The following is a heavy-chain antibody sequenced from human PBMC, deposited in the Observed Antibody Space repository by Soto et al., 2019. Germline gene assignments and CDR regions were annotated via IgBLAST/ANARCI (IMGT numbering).Heavy chain of an antibody. CDR2: INHSGST. J-gene: IGHJ5*02. D-gene: IGHD3-10*01. V-gene: IGHV4-34*01. CDR1: GGAFSGYY. Sequence: QVQLQQWGAGLLKPSETLSLTCAVYGGAFSGYYWSWIRQPPGKGLEWIGEINHSGSTNYNPSLKSRVTISVDTSKTQFSLRLSAVTAADTALYYCARGSRVVRGVYYWFDPWGQGTLVTVSS. CDR3: ARGSRVVRGVYYWFDP.